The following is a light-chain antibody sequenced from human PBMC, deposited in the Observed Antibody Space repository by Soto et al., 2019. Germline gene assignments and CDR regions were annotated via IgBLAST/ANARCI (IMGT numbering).Light chain of an antibody. J-gene: IGLJ1*01. V-gene: IGLV2-14*01. CDR1: SSDVGGYNY. CDR3: TSYTSSFAHL. CDR2: EVS. Sequence: SVLTQPASVSGSPGPSVTISCTGTSSDVGGYNYVSWYQQHPGKDPKLMIFEVSNRPSGVSNRFSGSKSGNTASLTISGLQTEDEADYYCTSYTSSFAHLLGTGTKVTGL.